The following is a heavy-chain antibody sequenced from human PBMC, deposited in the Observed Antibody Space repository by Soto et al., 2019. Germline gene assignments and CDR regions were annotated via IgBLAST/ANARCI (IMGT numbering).Heavy chain of an antibody. J-gene: IGHJ5*02. Sequence: SETLSLTCAVSGGPITSGGYSWSWIRQPPGKGLEWIGYIYHSGGTYYNPSLKSRVTLSIDRTKKQFSLKLKSVTAADTAVYFSARTMTTSGWFDPWGQGTLVTVSS. CDR1: GGPITSGGYS. D-gene: IGHD4-17*01. CDR2: IYHSGGT. CDR3: ARTMTTSGWFDP. V-gene: IGHV4-30-2*01.